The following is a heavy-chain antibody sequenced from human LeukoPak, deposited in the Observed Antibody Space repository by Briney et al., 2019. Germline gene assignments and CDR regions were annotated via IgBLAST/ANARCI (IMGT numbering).Heavy chain of an antibody. CDR2: ISHSGST. J-gene: IGHJ5*02. CDR3: ARELRYSSSWYPYWFDP. V-gene: IGHV4-34*01. D-gene: IGHD6-13*01. Sequence: LETLSLTCAVYGGSFSGYYWSWIRQPPGKGLEWIEEISHSGSTNYNPSLKSRVTISVDTSKNQFSLKLSSVTAADTAVYYCARELRYSSSWYPYWFDPWGQGTLVTVSS. CDR1: GGSFSGYY.